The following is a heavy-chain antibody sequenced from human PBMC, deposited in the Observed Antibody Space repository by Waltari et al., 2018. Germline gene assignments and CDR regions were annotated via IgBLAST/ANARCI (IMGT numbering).Heavy chain of an antibody. V-gene: IGHV4-39*01. CDR1: GGSITSSSFH. J-gene: IGHJ6*02. CDR2: VYYTGSA. Sequence: QLQLQESGPGLVKPSETLSLMRTVSGGSITSSSFHWTWIRQPPGKGLEWIGSVYYTGSAFYNPSRKSRLTIASDTSGNQFSLQVRSVTAADTAVYYCARLASPEGLDVWGQGTTVTVSS. CDR3: ARLASPEGLDV.